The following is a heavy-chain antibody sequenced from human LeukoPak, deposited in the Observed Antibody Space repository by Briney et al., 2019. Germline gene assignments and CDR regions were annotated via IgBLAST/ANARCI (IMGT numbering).Heavy chain of an antibody. CDR3: ARDLGCSGGSCYSDYFDY. V-gene: IGHV1-46*01. D-gene: IGHD2-15*01. J-gene: IGHJ4*02. CDR2: INPSSGST. Sequence: ASVKVSCKASGYTFTSYYMHWVRQAPGQGLEWMGIINPSSGSTSYAQKFQGRVTMTRDTSTSTVYMELSSLRSEDTAVYYCARDLGCSGGSCYSDYFDYWGQGTLVTVSS. CDR1: GYTFTSYY.